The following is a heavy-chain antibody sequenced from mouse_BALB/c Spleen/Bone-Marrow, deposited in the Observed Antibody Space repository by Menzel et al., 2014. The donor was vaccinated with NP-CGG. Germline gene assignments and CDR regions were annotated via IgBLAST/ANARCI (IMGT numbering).Heavy chain of an antibody. CDR2: ISSGSSTI. Sequence: EVKLVESGGGLVQPGASRKLSCAASGFTFSSFGMYWVRQAPEKGLEWVAYISSGSSTIYYADTVKGRFTISRDNPKNTLFLQVTSLRSEETAMYYCASSPCGYFYYWGQGTTLAVSS. CDR1: GFTFSSFG. D-gene: IGHD6-1*01. J-gene: IGHJ2*01. V-gene: IGHV5-17*02. CDR3: ASSPCGYFYY.